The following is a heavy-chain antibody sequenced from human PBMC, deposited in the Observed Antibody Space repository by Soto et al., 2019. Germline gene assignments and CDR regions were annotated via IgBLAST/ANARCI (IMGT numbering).Heavy chain of an antibody. CDR3: ARMKFRGYSYGDEIDY. V-gene: IGHV1-69*06. D-gene: IGHD5-18*01. CDR1: GGTFSSYA. Sequence: QVQLVQSGAEVKKPGSSVKVSCKASGGTFSSYAISWVRQAPGQGLEWMGGIIPIFDTANYAQKFQGRVTITADKSTSTAYMELSSLRSEDTAVYYCARMKFRGYSYGDEIDYWGQGTLVTVSS. J-gene: IGHJ4*02. CDR2: IIPIFDTA.